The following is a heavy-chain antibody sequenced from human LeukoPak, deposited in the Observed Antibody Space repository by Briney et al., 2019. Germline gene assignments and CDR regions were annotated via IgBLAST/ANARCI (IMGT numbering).Heavy chain of an antibody. D-gene: IGHD2-8*01. CDR1: GYTFTGYY. J-gene: IGHJ5*02. V-gene: IGHV1-2*02. Sequence: ASVKVSCKASGYTFTGYYMHWVRQAPGQGLEWMGWINPNSGGTNYAQKFQGRVTMTRDTSISTAYMELSRLRSDDTAVYYCARANYLMVTTPTHNWFDPWGQGTLVTVSS. CDR2: INPNSGGT. CDR3: ARANYLMVTTPTHNWFDP.